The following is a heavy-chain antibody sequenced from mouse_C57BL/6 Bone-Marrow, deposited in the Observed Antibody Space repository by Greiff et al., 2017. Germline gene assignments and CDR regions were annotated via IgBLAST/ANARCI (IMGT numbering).Heavy chain of an antibody. J-gene: IGHJ2*01. V-gene: IGHV1-55*01. CDR1: GYTFTSYW. D-gene: IGHD4-1*01. CDR3: ARRASGTEDFDY. CDR2: IYPGSGST. Sequence: VQLQQPGAELVKPGASVKMSCKASGYTFTSYWITWVKQRPGQGLEWIGDIYPGSGSTNYNEKFKSKATLTVDTSSSTAYMQLSSLTSEDSSVYDCARRASGTEDFDYWGQGTTLTVSS.